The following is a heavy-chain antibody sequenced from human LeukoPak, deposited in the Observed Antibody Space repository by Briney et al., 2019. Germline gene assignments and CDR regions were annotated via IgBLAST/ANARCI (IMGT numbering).Heavy chain of an antibody. CDR2: IYSNGNT. Sequence: SETLSLTCAVSGASINNNYWTWVRQPPGKGLEWIGYIYSNGNTNYNPSLKGRVTMSIETSKNQFSLQLPSVTAADTAVYYCARDEVLQQLVPPAYYYYYMDVWGKGTTVTVSS. CDR1: GASINNNY. V-gene: IGHV4-59*01. CDR3: ARDEVLQQLVPPAYYYYYMDV. J-gene: IGHJ6*03. D-gene: IGHD6-13*01.